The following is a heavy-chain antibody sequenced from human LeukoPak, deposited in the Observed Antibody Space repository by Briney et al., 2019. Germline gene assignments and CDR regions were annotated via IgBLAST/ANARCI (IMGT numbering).Heavy chain of an antibody. Sequence: GGSLRLSCAASGFTFSSYAMSWVRQAPGKGLEWVSAISGSAGRTYYADSVKGRFTISRDNAKNTLYLQMNSLRAEDTAVYYCARDRFYRLDYWGQGTLVTVSS. CDR2: ISGSAGRT. V-gene: IGHV3-23*01. D-gene: IGHD2/OR15-2a*01. CDR3: ARDRFYRLDY. J-gene: IGHJ4*02. CDR1: GFTFSSYA.